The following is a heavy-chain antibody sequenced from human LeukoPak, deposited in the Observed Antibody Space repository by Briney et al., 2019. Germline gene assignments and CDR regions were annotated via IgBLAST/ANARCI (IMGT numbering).Heavy chain of an antibody. Sequence: PSETLSLTCTVSGGSISSTTYYWGWIRQPPGKRLEWIGYIYYSGSTNYNPSLKSRVTIPVDTSKNQFSLKLSSVTAADTAVYYCARDRGGSGDWRQGTLVTVSS. CDR2: IYYSGST. J-gene: IGHJ4*02. CDR1: GGSISSTTYY. V-gene: IGHV4-61*01. D-gene: IGHD2-15*01. CDR3: ARDRGGSGD.